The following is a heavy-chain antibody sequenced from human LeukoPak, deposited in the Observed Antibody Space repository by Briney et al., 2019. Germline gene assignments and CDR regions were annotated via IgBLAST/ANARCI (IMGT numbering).Heavy chain of an antibody. Sequence: SETLSLTCAVYGGSFSGYYWSWIRQPPGKGLEWIGEINHSGSTNYNPSLTSRVTISVDTSKNQFSLKLSSVTAADTAVYYCARVVVAATYWFDPWGQGTLVTVSS. V-gene: IGHV4-34*01. CDR2: INHSGST. D-gene: IGHD2-15*01. CDR1: GGSFSGYY. CDR3: ARVVVAATYWFDP. J-gene: IGHJ5*02.